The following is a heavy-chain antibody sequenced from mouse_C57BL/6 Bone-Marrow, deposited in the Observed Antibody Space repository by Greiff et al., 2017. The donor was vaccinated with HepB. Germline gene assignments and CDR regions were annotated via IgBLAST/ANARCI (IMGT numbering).Heavy chain of an antibody. D-gene: IGHD2-2*01. CDR3: VSPMVTTPFAY. CDR1: GFSFNTYA. CDR2: IRSKSNNYAT. V-gene: IGHV10-1*01. J-gene: IGHJ3*01. Sequence: DVMLVESGGGLVQPKGSLKLSCAASGFSFNTYAMNWVRQAPGKGLEWVARIRSKSNNYATYYADSVKDRFTISRDDSESMLYLQMNNLKTEDTAMYYCVSPMVTTPFAYWGQGTLVTVSA.